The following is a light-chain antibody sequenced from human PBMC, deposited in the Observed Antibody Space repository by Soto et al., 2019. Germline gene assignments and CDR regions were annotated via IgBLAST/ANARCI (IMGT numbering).Light chain of an antibody. J-gene: IGLJ2*01. V-gene: IGLV3-21*02. Sequence: SSELTQPPSVSVAPGQTARITCGGNNIGSKSVYWYQQKPGQAPVLVVYDDSDRPSGTPERFSGSNSGNTATLTISRVEAGDEADYYCQVWDSSSDLVVFGGGTKVTVL. CDR3: QVWDSSSDLVV. CDR2: DDS. CDR1: NIGSKS.